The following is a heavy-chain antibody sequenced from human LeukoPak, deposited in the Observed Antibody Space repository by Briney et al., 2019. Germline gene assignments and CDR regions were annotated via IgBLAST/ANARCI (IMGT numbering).Heavy chain of an antibody. J-gene: IGHJ4*02. CDR3: ARDKNDSSGYYYGY. V-gene: IGHV3-48*01. Sequence: GGSLRLSCAASGFNVSSYSMSWVRQAPGKGLEWVSYISSSSTTIYYADSVKGRFTISRDNAKNSLYLQMNSLRAEDTAVYYCARDKNDSSGYYYGYWGQGTLVTVSS. CDR2: ISSSSTTI. D-gene: IGHD3-22*01. CDR1: GFNVSSYS.